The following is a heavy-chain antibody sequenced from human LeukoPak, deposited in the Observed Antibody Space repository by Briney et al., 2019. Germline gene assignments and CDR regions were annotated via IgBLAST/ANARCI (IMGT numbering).Heavy chain of an antibody. J-gene: IGHJ4*02. Sequence: KPSETLSFTCAVYGGSFSGYYWSWIRQPPGKGLEWIGEINHSGSTNYNPSLKSRVTISVDSSKNQFSLKVNSVTAADTAVYYCARGGTWYYAFDYWGQGILVTVSS. CDR3: ARGGTWYYAFDY. V-gene: IGHV4-34*01. CDR1: GGSFSGYY. CDR2: INHSGST. D-gene: IGHD2-15*01.